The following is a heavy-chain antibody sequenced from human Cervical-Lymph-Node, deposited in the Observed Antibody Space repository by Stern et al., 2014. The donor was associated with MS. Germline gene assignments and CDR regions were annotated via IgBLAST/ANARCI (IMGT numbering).Heavy chain of an antibody. V-gene: IGHV3-30-3*01. CDR3: ARGGRGVGLEY. CDR1: GFTFSTYA. CDR2: VSYDGTQR. D-gene: IGHD3-10*01. Sequence: MQLVESGGGVVQPGRSLSLSCVASGFTFSTYAMHWVRQAPCKGLERVAFVSYDGTQRNSTDSVKALFTISRDNSKNTLYLHMNSLRDEDTAVYFCARGGRGVGLEYWGQGALVTVSS. J-gene: IGHJ4*02.